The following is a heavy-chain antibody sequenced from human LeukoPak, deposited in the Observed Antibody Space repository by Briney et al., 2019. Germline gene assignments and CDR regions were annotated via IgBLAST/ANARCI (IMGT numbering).Heavy chain of an antibody. CDR2: ISDSGAM. D-gene: IGHD6-13*01. CDR3: AKGSSPFDY. CDR1: GFTLSTYS. J-gene: IGHJ4*02. Sequence: GGSLRLSCAASGFTLSTYSMKWVRQAPGKGLEWVSYISDSGAMYYADSVKGRFTISRDNSKNTLYLQMNSLSAEDTAVYYCAKGSSPFDYWGQGTLVTVSS. V-gene: IGHV3-48*01.